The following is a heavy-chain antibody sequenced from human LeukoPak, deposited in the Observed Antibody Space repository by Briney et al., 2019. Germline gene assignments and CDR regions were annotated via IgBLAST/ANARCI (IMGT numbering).Heavy chain of an antibody. J-gene: IGHJ4*02. Sequence: PGGSLRLSCVASGFTFDAFGMTWVRQAPGKGLEWVSAIRGDAGSIGYADSVKGRFTISRDNAKNSLYLQMNSLRVEDTALYYCARVWAWGSGNYFDNWGQGTLVTVSS. V-gene: IGHV3-20*04. CDR1: GFTFDAFG. D-gene: IGHD7-27*01. CDR3: ARVWAWGSGNYFDN. CDR2: IRGDAGSI.